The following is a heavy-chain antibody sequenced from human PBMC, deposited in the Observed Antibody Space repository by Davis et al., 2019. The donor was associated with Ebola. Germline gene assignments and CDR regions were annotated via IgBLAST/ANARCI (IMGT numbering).Heavy chain of an antibody. CDR1: GFTFSSYW. J-gene: IGHJ4*02. V-gene: IGHV3-48*02. Sequence: GESLKISCAASGFTFSSYWMNWVRQAPGKGLEWVSYISSSSSTIYYADSVKGRFTISRDNAKNSLYLQMNSLRDEDTAVYYCARASLWFGELLSIHSLGYWGQGTLVTVSS. CDR3: ARASLWFGELLSIHSLGY. CDR2: ISSSSSTI. D-gene: IGHD3-10*01.